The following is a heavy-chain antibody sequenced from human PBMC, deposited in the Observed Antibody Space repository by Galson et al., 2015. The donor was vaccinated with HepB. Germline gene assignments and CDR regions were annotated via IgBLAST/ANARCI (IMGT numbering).Heavy chain of an antibody. D-gene: IGHD3-3*01. Sequence: LSLTCTVSGVSISPYYWSWIRQPAGKGLEWIGRIYAIGSPNYNPSLMSRVTMSIDTSKNQFSLKLSSVTAADTAMYFRARDPAASPLFGVDDNWFHPWGRGTLVTVSS. CDR3: ARDPAASPLFGVDDNWFHP. CDR2: IYAIGSP. CDR1: GVSISPYY. V-gene: IGHV4-4*07. J-gene: IGHJ5*02.